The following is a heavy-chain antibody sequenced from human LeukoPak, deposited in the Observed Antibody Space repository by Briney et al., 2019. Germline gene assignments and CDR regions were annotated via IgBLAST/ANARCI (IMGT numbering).Heavy chain of an antibody. Sequence: GGSLRLSCAASGFTFSDYYMSWIRQAPGKGLEWVSYISSSSCYTNYADSVKGRFTISRDNAKNSLYLQMNSLRAEDTAVYYCIRANYDSSGYYSYAEYFQHWGQGTLVTVSS. CDR2: ISSSSCYT. CDR1: GFTFSDYY. D-gene: IGHD3-22*01. J-gene: IGHJ1*01. V-gene: IGHV3-11*06. CDR3: IRANYDSSGYYSYAEYFQH.